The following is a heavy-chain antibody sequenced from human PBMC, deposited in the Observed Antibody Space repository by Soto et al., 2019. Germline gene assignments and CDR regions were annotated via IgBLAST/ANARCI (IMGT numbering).Heavy chain of an antibody. V-gene: IGHV4-30-4*01. CDR1: GGSISSGDYY. J-gene: IGHJ5*02. CDR3: ASAPVGKLLWFGDLTSNWFDP. Sequence: QVQLQESGPGLVKPSQTPSLTCTVSGGSISSGDYYWSWIRQPPGKGLEWIGYIYYSGSTYYNPSPKSRVTISVDTSQTQFSLKLSSVTAADTAVYYCASAPVGKLLWFGDLTSNWFDPWGQGTLVTVSS. CDR2: IYYSGST. D-gene: IGHD3-10*01.